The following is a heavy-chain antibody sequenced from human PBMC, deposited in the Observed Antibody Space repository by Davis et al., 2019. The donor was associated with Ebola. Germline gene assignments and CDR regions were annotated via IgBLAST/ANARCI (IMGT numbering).Heavy chain of an antibody. CDR2: IIPILGIA. J-gene: IGHJ4*02. CDR1: GGTFSSYA. D-gene: IGHD2-15*01. CDR3: ARGLLGCSGGSCYGLLFDY. V-gene: IGHV1-69*04. Sequence: SVKVSCKASGGTFSSYAISWVRQAPGQGLEWMGRIIPILGIANYAQKFQGRVTITADKSTSTAYMELSSLRSEDTAVYYCARGLLGCSGGSCYGLLFDYWGQGTLVTVSS.